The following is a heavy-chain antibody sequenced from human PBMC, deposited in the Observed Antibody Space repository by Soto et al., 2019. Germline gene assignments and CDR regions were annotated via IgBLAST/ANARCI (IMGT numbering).Heavy chain of an antibody. J-gene: IGHJ4*02. CDR1: GGIFSTYA. Sequence: QVQLVQSGAEVKKPGSSVKVSCKASGGIFSTYAISWLRQAPGQGLEWMGGIIPIFGTPNYAQRFQGRVTMTADESTSTAYMELSRLRSEDTAVYYCARDRDDYGSGNYYNRIDVWGQGTLVTVSS. D-gene: IGHD3-10*01. V-gene: IGHV1-69*01. CDR2: IIPIFGTP. CDR3: ARDRDDYGSGNYYNRIDV.